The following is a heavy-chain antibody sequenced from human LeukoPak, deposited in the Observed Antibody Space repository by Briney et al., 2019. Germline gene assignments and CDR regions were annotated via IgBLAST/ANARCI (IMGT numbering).Heavy chain of an antibody. V-gene: IGHV3-11*06. Sequence: GGSLRPSCAPSGFTFSDNYMSWIRQAPGKGLEWVSYISSISSYTNYADSVKGRFTISRDNAKNSLYLQMNSLRAEDTAVYYCARDPCSSTSCYGGSYYFDYWGQGTLVTVSS. D-gene: IGHD2-2*01. CDR3: ARDPCSSTSCYGGSYYFDY. CDR1: GFTFSDNY. J-gene: IGHJ4*02. CDR2: ISSISSYT.